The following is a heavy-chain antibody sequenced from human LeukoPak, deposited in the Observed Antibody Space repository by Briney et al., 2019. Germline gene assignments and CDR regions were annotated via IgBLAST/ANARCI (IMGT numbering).Heavy chain of an antibody. CDR1: GGSISSGSYY. CDR2: IYTSGST. D-gene: IGHD5-12*01. J-gene: IGHJ4*02. CDR3: ARGISGYDVYLDY. Sequence: PSQTLSLTCTVSGGSISSGSYYWSWIRQPAGKGLEWIGRIYTSGSTNYNPSLKSRVTISVDTSKNQFSLKLSSVTAADTAVYYCARGISGYDVYLDYWGQGTLVTVSS. V-gene: IGHV4-61*02.